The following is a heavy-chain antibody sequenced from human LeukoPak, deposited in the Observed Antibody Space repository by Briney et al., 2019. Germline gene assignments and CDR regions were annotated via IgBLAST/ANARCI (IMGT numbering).Heavy chain of an antibody. J-gene: IGHJ4*02. D-gene: IGHD2-15*01. CDR3: ARGGSSDVTLGDYFDY. CDR2: MNPNSGNT. Sequence: ASVKVSCKASGYTFTSYDINWVRQATGQGLEWMGWMNPNSGNTGYAQKFQGRVTITRDESTSTAYMELSSLRSEDTAVYYCARGGSSDVTLGDYFDYWGQGTLVTVSS. CDR1: GYTFTSYD. V-gene: IGHV1-8*03.